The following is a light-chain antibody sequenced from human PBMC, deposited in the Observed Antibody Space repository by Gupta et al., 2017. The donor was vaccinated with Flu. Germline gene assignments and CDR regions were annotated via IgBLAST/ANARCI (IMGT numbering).Light chain of an antibody. CDR3: MQGSHWPWA. J-gene: IGKJ1*01. V-gene: IGKV2-30*01. Sequence: DVVMTQSPLSLSVTLGQPASISCRSSQGLVYSDGNTYLHWFQQRPGQTPRRLIHLVSYRDSGVPDRFSGSGSGTDFTLKISRVEAEDVGLYFCMQGSHWPWAFGQGTKVEIK. CDR1: QGLVYSDGNTY. CDR2: LVS.